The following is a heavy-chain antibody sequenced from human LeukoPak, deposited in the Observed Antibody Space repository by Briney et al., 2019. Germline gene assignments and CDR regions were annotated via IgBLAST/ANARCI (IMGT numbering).Heavy chain of an antibody. CDR2: FNPRGGST. D-gene: IGHD3-22*01. CDR1: GYIFSRYN. J-gene: IGHJ4*02. Sequence: ASVKVSCKPSGYIFSRYNIHWVRQAPGQGLEWMGTFNPRGGSTSYAQNLQGRVTLTGDTSTSTVYMEVSSLRSEDTAVYYCARDLDGGGYLTPFDYWGQGTLVTVSS. V-gene: IGHV1-46*01. CDR3: ARDLDGGGYLTPFDY.